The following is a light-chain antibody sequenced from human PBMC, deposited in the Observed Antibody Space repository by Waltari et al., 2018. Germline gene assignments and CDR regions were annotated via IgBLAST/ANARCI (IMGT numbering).Light chain of an antibody. Sequence: QSALTQPASVSGSPGQSITISCTGPSSDVGRYHFVSWYQQHPGKAPQLIIYEVNKRPSGVSNRLSGSKSGNTASLTISGLQAEDESDYYCCSYAGRSTWVFGGGTKVTVL. V-gene: IGLV2-23*02. CDR3: CSYAGRSTWV. J-gene: IGLJ3*02. CDR1: SSDVGRYHF. CDR2: EVN.